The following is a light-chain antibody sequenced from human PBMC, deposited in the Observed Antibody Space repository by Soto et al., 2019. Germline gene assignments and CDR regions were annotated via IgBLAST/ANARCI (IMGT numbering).Light chain of an antibody. Sequence: DVVLTESPLSLPVPLGHPASIPCRSSQILVYSDGNTYLNWFHQRPGQSKRRLIYKVSNRDSGVPDRFSGSGSGTDFTLKISRVEAEEVGVYYCMKGRHWPRTVGQGTKVDIK. CDR2: KVS. CDR3: MKGRHWPRT. V-gene: IGKV2-30*01. CDR1: QILVYSDGNTY. J-gene: IGKJ1*01.